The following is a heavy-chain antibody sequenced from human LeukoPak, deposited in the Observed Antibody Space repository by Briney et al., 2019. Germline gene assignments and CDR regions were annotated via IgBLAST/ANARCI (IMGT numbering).Heavy chain of an antibody. CDR3: ATGSWLIAAAGSAFDI. Sequence: ASVKVSCKVSGYTLTELSMHWVRQAPGKGLEWMGGFDPEDGETIYAQKFQGRVTMTEDTSTDTAYMELSSLRSEDTAVYYCATGSWLIAAAGSAFDIWGQGTMVTVSS. CDR1: GYTLTELS. D-gene: IGHD6-13*01. J-gene: IGHJ3*02. V-gene: IGHV1-24*01. CDR2: FDPEDGET.